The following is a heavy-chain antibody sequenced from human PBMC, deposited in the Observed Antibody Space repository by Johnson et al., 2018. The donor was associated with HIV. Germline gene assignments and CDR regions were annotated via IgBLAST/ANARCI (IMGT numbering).Heavy chain of an antibody. V-gene: IGHV3-13*01. CDR1: GFTFSSYD. CDR2: IGTAGDT. CDR3: ARMTTTVSHHDAFDI. Sequence: VQLVESGGGLVQPGRSLRLSCAASGFTFSSYDMHWVRQATGKGLEWVSAIGTAGDTYYPGSVKGRFTISRENAKNSLYLQMNSLRAEDTAVYYCARMTTTVSHHDAFDIWGQGTMVTVSS. J-gene: IGHJ3*02. D-gene: IGHD4-17*01.